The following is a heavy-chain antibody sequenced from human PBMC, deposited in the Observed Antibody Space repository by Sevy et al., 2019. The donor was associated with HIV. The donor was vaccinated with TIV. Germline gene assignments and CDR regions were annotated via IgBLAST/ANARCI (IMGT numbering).Heavy chain of an antibody. CDR1: GFTFSSYT. Sequence: GGSLRLSCAASGFTFSSYTMHWVRQAPGKGLEWVANIIYDGSMKYYADSVKGRFTISRDNPKNTLYLQMNSLSAEDTAVYYCARDQHDYAGNVRTGWFDPWGQGILVTVSS. CDR3: ARDQHDYAGNVRTGWFDP. V-gene: IGHV3-30-3*01. J-gene: IGHJ5*02. D-gene: IGHD4-17*01. CDR2: IIYDGSMK.